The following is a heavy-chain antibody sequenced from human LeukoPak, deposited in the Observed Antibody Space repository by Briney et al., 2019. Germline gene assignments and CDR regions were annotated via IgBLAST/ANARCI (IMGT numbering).Heavy chain of an antibody. CDR3: VRDWGHDY. CDR2: ISYDGRNK. CDR1: GFTFSRYA. J-gene: IGHJ4*02. D-gene: IGHD3-16*01. Sequence: PGRSLRLSCAASGFTFSRYAMHWVRQAPGKGLEWVTVISYDGRNKYFTDSVKGRFTISRDNSKNTLYMEINSLRDEDTAVYYCVRDWGHDYWGQGTLVTVSS. V-gene: IGHV3-30*04.